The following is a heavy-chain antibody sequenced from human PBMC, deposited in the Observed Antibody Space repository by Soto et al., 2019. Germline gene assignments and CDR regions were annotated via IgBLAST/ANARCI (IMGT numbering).Heavy chain of an antibody. Sequence: QVQLVESGGGVVQPGTSLRLSCAASGFRFKSFVMHWVRQAPGKGLEWVAFTSYDGNNKDYGDSVKGRFTVSRDNSQNTLHHRMDFLRTEDTALYYCARWGTTGGFDLWSQGTLVSVSS. V-gene: IGHV3-30*19. CDR2: TSYDGNNK. CDR1: GFRFKSFV. CDR3: ARWGTTGGFDL. D-gene: IGHD3-16*01. J-gene: IGHJ4*02.